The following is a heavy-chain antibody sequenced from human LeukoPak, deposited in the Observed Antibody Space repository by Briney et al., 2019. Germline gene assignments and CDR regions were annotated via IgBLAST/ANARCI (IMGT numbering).Heavy chain of an antibody. V-gene: IGHV1-2*02. CDR1: GYTFTSYG. J-gene: IGHJ5*02. CDR3: APSAHYYGSGSYYNVWAVNWFDP. D-gene: IGHD3-10*01. Sequence: GASVKVSCKASGYTFTSYGISWVRQAPGQGLEWMGWINPNSGGTNYAQKFQGRVTMTRDTSISTAYMELSRLRSDDTAVYYCAPSAHYYGSGSYYNVWAVNWFDPWGQGTLVTVSS. CDR2: INPNSGGT.